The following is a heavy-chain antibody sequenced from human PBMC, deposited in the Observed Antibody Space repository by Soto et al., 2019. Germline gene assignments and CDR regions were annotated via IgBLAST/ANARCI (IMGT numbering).Heavy chain of an antibody. CDR2: ISYDGSNK. Sequence: GGSLRLSCAASGFTFSSYAMHWVRQAPGKGLEWVAVISYDGSNKYYADSVKGRFTISRDNSKNTLYLQMNSLRAEDTAVYYWWRDSMIGKSLGTFDYWGQGTLVTVSS. CDR1: GFTFSSYA. J-gene: IGHJ4*02. CDR3: WRDSMIGKSLGTFDY. V-gene: IGHV3-30*14. D-gene: IGHD3-22*01.